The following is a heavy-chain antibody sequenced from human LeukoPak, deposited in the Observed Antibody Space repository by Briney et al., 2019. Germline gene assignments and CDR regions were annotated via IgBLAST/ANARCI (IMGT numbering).Heavy chain of an antibody. CDR3: ARAHYCSGDSCYSGWFDP. D-gene: IGHD2-15*01. J-gene: IGHJ5*02. Sequence: PSETLSLTCTVPGGSISTYYWSWIRQPPGKGLEWIGYIYYIGSTNYNPSLKSRVTMSVDTSKNQFSLRLSSVTAADTAVYYCARAHYCSGDSCYSGWFDPWGQGTLVTVSS. CDR1: GGSISTYY. CDR2: IYYIGST. V-gene: IGHV4-59*01.